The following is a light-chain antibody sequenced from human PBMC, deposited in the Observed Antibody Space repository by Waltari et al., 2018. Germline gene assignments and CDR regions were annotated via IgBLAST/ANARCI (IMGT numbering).Light chain of an antibody. Sequence: QSVLTQPPSVAGAPGQRVTISCTGSGSNIGAGYDVHWYQQVPRAAPKLPIYGSSSRPLGVPDRFFGSTSGTSASLAITGLQAEDEAVYYCQSYDTTLSVVFGGGTKLTVL. CDR1: GSNIGAGYD. CDR2: GSS. V-gene: IGLV1-40*01. J-gene: IGLJ3*02. CDR3: QSYDTTLSVV.